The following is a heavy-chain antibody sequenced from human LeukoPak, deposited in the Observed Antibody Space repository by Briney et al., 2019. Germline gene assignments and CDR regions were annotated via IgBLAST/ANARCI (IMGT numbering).Heavy chain of an antibody. CDR3: ARLLYSSGWFNWFDP. J-gene: IGHJ5*02. D-gene: IGHD6-19*01. CDR1: GYTFTGYY. V-gene: IGHV1-2*02. Sequence: ASVKVSCKASGYTFTGYYMRWVRQAPGQGLEWMGWINPNSGGTNYAQKFQGRVTMTRDTSISTAYMELSRLRSDDTAVYYCARLLYSSGWFNWFDPWGQGTLVTVSS. CDR2: INPNSGGT.